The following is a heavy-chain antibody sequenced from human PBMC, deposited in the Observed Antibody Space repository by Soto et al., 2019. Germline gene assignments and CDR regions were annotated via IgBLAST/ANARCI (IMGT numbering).Heavy chain of an antibody. CDR3: AKTSGITMVRGNWFDP. CDR2: LSGSGGST. Sequence: EVQLLESGGGLVQPGGSLRLSCAASGFTFSSYAMSWVRQAPGKGLEWVSTLSGSGGSTYYADSVKGRFTISRDNSKNTLYLQMNSLRAEDTAVYYCAKTSGITMVRGNWFDPWGQGTLVTVSS. J-gene: IGHJ5*02. CDR1: GFTFSSYA. D-gene: IGHD3-10*01. V-gene: IGHV3-23*01.